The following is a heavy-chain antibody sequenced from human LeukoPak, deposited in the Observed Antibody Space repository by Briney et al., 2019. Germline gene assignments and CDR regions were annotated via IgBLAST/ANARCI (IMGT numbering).Heavy chain of an antibody. J-gene: IGHJ3*02. D-gene: IGHD5-24*01. CDR3: AREMAPIRADAFDI. Sequence: GGSLRLSCAASGFTFSTYGMHWVRQAPGKGLEWVAVIWYDGSNKYYADSVKGRFTISRDNSKNTVYLQMNSLRAEDTTVYYCAREMAPIRADAFDIWGQGTMVTVSS. CDR1: GFTFSTYG. CDR2: IWYDGSNK. V-gene: IGHV3-33*01.